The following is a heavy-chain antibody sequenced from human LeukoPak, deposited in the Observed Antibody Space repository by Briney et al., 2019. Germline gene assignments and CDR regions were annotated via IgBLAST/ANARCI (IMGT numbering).Heavy chain of an antibody. D-gene: IGHD2-15*01. V-gene: IGHV1-69*05. CDR1: GGTFSSYA. J-gene: IGHJ5*02. CDR3: ARAPWAALLPIDP. Sequence: SVKVSCKASGGTFSSYAISWVRQAPGQGLEWMGRIIPIFGTANYAQKFQGRVTITTDESTSTAFMELSSLRSEDTAVYYCARAPWAALLPIDPWGQGTLVTVSS. CDR2: IIPIFGTA.